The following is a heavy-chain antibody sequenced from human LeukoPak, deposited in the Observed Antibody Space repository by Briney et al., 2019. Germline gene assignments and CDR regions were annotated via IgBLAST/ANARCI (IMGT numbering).Heavy chain of an antibody. J-gene: IGHJ6*02. CDR1: GGSFSGYY. Sequence: SETLSLTCAVYGGSFSGYYWSWIRQPPGKGLEWIGEIDHSGSTNYNPSLKSRVTISVDTSKNQFSLKLSSVTAADTAVYYCARGNAMDVWGQGTTVTVSS. V-gene: IGHV4-34*01. CDR3: ARGNAMDV. CDR2: IDHSGST.